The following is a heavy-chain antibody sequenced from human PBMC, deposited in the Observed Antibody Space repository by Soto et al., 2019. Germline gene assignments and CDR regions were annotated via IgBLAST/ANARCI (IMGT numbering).Heavy chain of an antibody. V-gene: IGHV1-69*02. CDR2: IITILAIA. Sequence: HVQLVQSGAEVKKPGSSVKVSCKASGGTFSSYTISWVRQAPGQGLERMGRIITILAIANYAQKCQGRVTITADNSTSAAYMEMGSLRSEDTAVYYCARTEPRGYSGYEPLYYWGQGTLVTVSS. D-gene: IGHD5-12*01. CDR1: GGTFSSYT. J-gene: IGHJ4*02. CDR3: ARTEPRGYSGYEPLYY.